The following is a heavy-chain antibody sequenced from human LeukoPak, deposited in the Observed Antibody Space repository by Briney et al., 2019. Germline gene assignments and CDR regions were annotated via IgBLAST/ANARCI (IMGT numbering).Heavy chain of an antibody. J-gene: IGHJ4*02. D-gene: IGHD6-13*01. CDR1: GYTFTDYY. CDR3: AREEVIAAAGPTLDY. V-gene: IGHV1-2*02. CDR2: INPNSGGT. Sequence: ASVKVSCKASGYTFTDYYMHWVRQAPGQGLEWMGWINPNSGGTNYAQKFQGRVTMTRDTSISTAYMEVSRLRSDDTAVFYCAREEVIAAAGPTLDYWGQGALVTVSS.